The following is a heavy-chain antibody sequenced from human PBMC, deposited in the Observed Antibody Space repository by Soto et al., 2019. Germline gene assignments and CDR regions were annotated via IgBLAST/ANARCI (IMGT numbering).Heavy chain of an antibody. V-gene: IGHV3-30-3*01. Sequence: QVQLVESGGGVVQPGRSLRLSCAASGFTFNNYAMHWVRQAPGKGLEWVALISYDGSNKYYADSVKGRFPISRDNSKNTLYLQMNSLRAEDTAVYYCAREDYWGQGTLVTVSS. J-gene: IGHJ4*02. CDR1: GFTFNNYA. CDR2: ISYDGSNK. CDR3: AREDY.